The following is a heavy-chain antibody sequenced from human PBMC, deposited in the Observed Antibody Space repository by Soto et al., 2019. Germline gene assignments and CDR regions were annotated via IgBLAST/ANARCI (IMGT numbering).Heavy chain of an antibody. J-gene: IGHJ5*01. D-gene: IGHD7-27*01. Sequence: QVQLLESGPGLVKPSQTLSLTCSVSGDSISNLDYFWAWISQPPGHALEYIGYIYKSATTYYNPSFESRVAISVDTSKSQFSLNVTSVTAADTAVYFCARGRYCLTGRCFPNWFDSWGQGALVTVSS. CDR1: GDSISNLDYF. V-gene: IGHV4-30-4*01. CDR3: ARGRYCLTGRCFPNWFDS. CDR2: IYKSATT.